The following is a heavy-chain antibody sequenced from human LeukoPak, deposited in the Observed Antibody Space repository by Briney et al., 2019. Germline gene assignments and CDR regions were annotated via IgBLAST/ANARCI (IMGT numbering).Heavy chain of an antibody. Sequence: GGSRRLSCAASGFTFSNYWMSWVRQAPGKGLEWVANIKQDGSEKYYVDSVKGRFTISRDNAKNSLYLQMNSLRAEDTAVYYCARELRIVVVPAAADYWGQGTLVTVSS. J-gene: IGHJ4*02. V-gene: IGHV3-7*01. D-gene: IGHD2-2*01. CDR1: GFTFSNYW. CDR2: IKQDGSEK. CDR3: ARELRIVVVPAAADY.